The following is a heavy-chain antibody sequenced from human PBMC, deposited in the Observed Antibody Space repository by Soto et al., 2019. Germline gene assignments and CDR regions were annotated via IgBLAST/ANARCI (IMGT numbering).Heavy chain of an antibody. J-gene: IGHJ5*02. Sequence: PSETLSLTCTVSGGSISSGGYYWSWIRQHPGKGLEWIGYIYYSGSTYYNPSLKSRVTISVDTSKNQFSLKLSSVTAADTAVYYCARVVVRRVKSWFDPWGQGTLVTVSS. CDR3: ARVVVRRVKSWFDP. CDR2: IYYSGST. CDR1: GGSISSGGYY. V-gene: IGHV4-31*03. D-gene: IGHD3-10*01.